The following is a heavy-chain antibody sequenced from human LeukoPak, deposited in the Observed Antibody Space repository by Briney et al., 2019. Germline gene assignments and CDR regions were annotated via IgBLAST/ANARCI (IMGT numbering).Heavy chain of an antibody. CDR2: ISYDGSNK. Sequence: PGGSLRLSCAASGFTFSSYAMHWVRQAPGKGLEWVAVISYDGSNKYYADSVKGRFTISRDNFKNTLYLQMNSLRAEDTAVYYCARDLMHYYDSSGLDAFDIWGQGTMVTVSS. J-gene: IGHJ3*02. V-gene: IGHV3-30*04. D-gene: IGHD3-22*01. CDR3: ARDLMHYYDSSGLDAFDI. CDR1: GFTFSSYA.